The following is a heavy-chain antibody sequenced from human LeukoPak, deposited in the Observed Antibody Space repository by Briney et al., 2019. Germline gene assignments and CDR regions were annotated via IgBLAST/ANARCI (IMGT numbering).Heavy chain of an antibody. CDR3: AGDKHNPNCGGGRCYPYFFDS. V-gene: IGHV4-59*01. Sequence: PSETLSLTCSVSGGSISSSYWTWIRQPPGKGLECIGYISKGGSTNYNPSLKSRVTISVDTSENQVSLNLSSVTAADTAVYYCAGDKHNPNCGGGRCYPYFFDSWGQGSLVTVSS. J-gene: IGHJ4*02. D-gene: IGHD2-15*01. CDR2: ISKGGST. CDR1: GGSISSSY.